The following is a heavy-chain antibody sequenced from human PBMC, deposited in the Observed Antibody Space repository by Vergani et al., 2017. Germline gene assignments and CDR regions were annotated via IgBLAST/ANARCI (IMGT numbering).Heavy chain of an antibody. CDR3: ARGYHFDNSGYGNVLDI. D-gene: IGHD3-22*01. V-gene: IGHV1-2*02. CDR2: INPKSGDT. J-gene: IGHJ3*02. CDR1: GYIFTGYY. Sequence: QVQHVQSGAEVKKPGASMKVSCKTSGYIFTGYYMHWVRLAPGQGLEWMGGINPKSGDTKYAQKFQGRVTMTRDTSINTAYMELSRLRGDDTAVYYCARGYHFDNSGYGNVLDIWGQGTMVTVSA.